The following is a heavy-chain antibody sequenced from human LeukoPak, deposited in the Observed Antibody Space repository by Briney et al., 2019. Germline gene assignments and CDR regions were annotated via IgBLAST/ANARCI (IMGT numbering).Heavy chain of an antibody. CDR3: LLQMTYGELSDPDF. J-gene: IGHJ4*02. CDR2: SGTRSGTK. D-gene: IGHD3-16*02. V-gene: IGHV3-21*01. CDR1: GFTLSSLA. Sequence: GGSLRLSCAASGFTLSSLAMHWVRQAPGKGLEWVPSSGTRSGTKYYADSVMGRFTISRDSAMNSVSLQINSLRAEDTAVYYCLLQMTYGELSDPDFRGQGTLVTVSS.